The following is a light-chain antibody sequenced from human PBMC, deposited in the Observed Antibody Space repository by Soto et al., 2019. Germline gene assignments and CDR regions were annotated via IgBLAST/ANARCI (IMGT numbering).Light chain of an antibody. V-gene: IGKV3-20*01. CDR3: QQHDILPIT. J-gene: IGKJ5*01. CDR2: GAS. Sequence: EIVLTQSPGTLSLSPGERATLSCRASQSVSSSYLAWYQQKPGQPPRLLIYGASSRATGIPDRFSGSGSGTDFTLTISRLEPEDFALYYCQQHDILPITFGQGTRLEI. CDR1: QSVSSSY.